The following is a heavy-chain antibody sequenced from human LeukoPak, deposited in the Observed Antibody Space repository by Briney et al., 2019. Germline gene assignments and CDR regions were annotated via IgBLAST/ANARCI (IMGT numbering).Heavy chain of an antibody. J-gene: IGHJ4*02. V-gene: IGHV3-74*01. Sequence: GGSLRLSCAASGFTFSSYWVHWVRQAPGKGLVWVSRINDDGSRTSSADSVKGRFTISRDNAKNTLYLRMNSLRAEDTAVYYCVRGMTTFGYWGQGTLVTVSS. CDR1: GFTFSSYW. CDR3: VRGMTTFGY. D-gene: IGHD1-14*01. CDR2: INDDGSRT.